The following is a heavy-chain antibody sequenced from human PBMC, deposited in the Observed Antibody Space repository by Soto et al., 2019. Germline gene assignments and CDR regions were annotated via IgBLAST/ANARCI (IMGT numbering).Heavy chain of an antibody. J-gene: IGHJ4*02. CDR2: INAHNGNT. CDR1: GYTFTSYG. D-gene: IGHD3-16*01. Sequence: QVQLVQSGAEVKKPGASVKVSCKASGYTFTSYGISWVRQAPGQGLEWMGWINAHNGNTKYAQKVQGRVTMTTDTSTRTAYMELRSMRSDDTAVYYCARDPALGGPFDYWGQGTLVTVSS. CDR3: ARDPALGGPFDY. V-gene: IGHV1-18*01.